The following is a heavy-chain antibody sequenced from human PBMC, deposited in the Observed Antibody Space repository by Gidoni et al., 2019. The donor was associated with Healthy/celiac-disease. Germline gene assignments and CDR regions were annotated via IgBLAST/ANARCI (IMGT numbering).Heavy chain of an antibody. CDR2: ISSSGSTI. D-gene: IGHD7-27*01. J-gene: IGHJ4*02. Sequence: LEWVSYISSSGSTIYYADSVKGRFTISRDNAKNSLYLQMNSLRAEDTAVYYCARSELGAFDYWGQGTLVTVSS. CDR3: ARSELGAFDY. V-gene: IGHV3-11*01.